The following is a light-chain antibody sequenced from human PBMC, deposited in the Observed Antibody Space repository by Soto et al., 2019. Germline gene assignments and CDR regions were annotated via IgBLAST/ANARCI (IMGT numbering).Light chain of an antibody. J-gene: IGLJ2*01. Sequence: QSVLTQPPSASASLGASVTLTCTLNSGNINYKVDWYQQRPGKGPRFVMLVGTGGIVGSKGDGIPDRFSVLGSGLNRYLTIKNIQEEDESDYHCGADHGSGSNPMWVFGGGTKLTVL. CDR1: SGNINYK. V-gene: IGLV9-49*01. CDR3: GADHGSGSNPMWV. CDR2: VGTGGIVG.